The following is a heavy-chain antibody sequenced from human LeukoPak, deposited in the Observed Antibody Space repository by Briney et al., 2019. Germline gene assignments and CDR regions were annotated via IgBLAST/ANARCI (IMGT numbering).Heavy chain of an antibody. CDR3: AKDAVVVITRWEFDY. D-gene: IGHD3-22*01. CDR1: GFPFNHYY. Sequence: PGGSLRLSCAASGFPFNHYYMSWIRQAPGKGLEWVSYMTTDSATYYADSVKGRFTISRDNSKNTLYLQMNSLRAEDTAVYYCAKDAVVVITRWEFDYWGQGTLVTVSS. V-gene: IGHV3-11*01. CDR2: MTTDSAT. J-gene: IGHJ4*02.